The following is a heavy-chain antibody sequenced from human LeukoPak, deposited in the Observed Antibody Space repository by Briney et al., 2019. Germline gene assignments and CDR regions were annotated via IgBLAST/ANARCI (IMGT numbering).Heavy chain of an antibody. V-gene: IGHV5-51*01. CDR1: GYSFTSYW. Sequence: GESLKISCKGSGYSFTSYWIGWVRQMPGKGLEWMGIIYPGDSDTRYSPSFQGQVTISADKSISTAYLQWSSLKASDTAMYYCARDLRLYDFLTDSRPADYWGQGTLVTVSS. J-gene: IGHJ4*02. D-gene: IGHD3-9*01. CDR2: IYPGDSDT. CDR3: ARDLRLYDFLTDSRPADY.